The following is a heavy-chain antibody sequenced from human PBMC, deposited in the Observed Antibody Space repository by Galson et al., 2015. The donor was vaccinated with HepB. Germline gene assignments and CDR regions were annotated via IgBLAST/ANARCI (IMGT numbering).Heavy chain of an antibody. CDR1: GFTFSSYW. V-gene: IGHV3-7*01. CDR3: ARDVCTSCKYNWFDP. CDR2: IKQDGSEK. Sequence: SLRLSCAASGFTFSSYWMSWVRQAPGKGLEWVANIKQDGSEKYYVDSVKGRFTISRDNAKNSLYLQMNSLRAEDTAVYYCARDVCTSCKYNWFDPWGQGTLVTVSS. D-gene: IGHD2-2*01. J-gene: IGHJ5*02.